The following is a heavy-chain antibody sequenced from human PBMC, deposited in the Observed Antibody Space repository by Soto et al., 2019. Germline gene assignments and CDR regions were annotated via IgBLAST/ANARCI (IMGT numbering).Heavy chain of an antibody. CDR1: DYTFNSFD. CDR2: ISAYKGKT. D-gene: IGHD3-22*01. J-gene: IGHJ4*02. V-gene: IGHV1-18*01. CDR3: ATSGDSSGYELHF. Sequence: QVQLMQSGAEVKQSGASVKVSCKASDYTFNSFDVVWVRQAPGQGLEWMGWISAYKGKTNYAQNLQGRVSMTIDTSTTTAYMALGNLRSDDTAVYYCATSGDSSGYELHFWGQGTLVTVSS.